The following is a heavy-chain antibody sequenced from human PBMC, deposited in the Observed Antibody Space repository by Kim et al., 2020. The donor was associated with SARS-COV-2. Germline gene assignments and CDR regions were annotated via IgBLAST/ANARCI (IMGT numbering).Heavy chain of an antibody. CDR2: INAGNGNS. CDR1: GYTFTSYA. Sequence: ASVKVSCEASGYTFTSYALHWVRQAPGQRLEWMGWINAGNGNSKYSQKCQDRVTITWDTTASTAYMELSSLRSEDTAVYYCARDCGRTSCVRGAFDGGGQ. D-gene: IGHD2-2*01. CDR3: ARDCGRTSCVRGAFDG. J-gene: IGHJ3*01. V-gene: IGHV1-3*01.